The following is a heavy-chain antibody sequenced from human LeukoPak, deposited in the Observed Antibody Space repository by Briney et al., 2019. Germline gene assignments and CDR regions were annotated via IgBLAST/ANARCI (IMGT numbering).Heavy chain of an antibody. CDR1: GGSISSYY. J-gene: IGHJ4*02. D-gene: IGHD3-16*01. V-gene: IGHV4-59*01. CDR3: ARGLAGHVFAY. CDR2: IYYSGST. Sequence: AETLSLTCTVSGGSISSYYWSWIRQPPGKGLEWIGYIYYSGSTNYNPSLKSRVTISVDTSKNQFSLKLSSVTAADTAVYYRARGLAGHVFAYWGQGTLVTVSS.